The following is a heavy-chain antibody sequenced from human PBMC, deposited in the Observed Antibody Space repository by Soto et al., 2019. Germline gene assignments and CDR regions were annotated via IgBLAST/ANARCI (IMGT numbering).Heavy chain of an antibody. J-gene: IGHJ5*02. Sequence: SETLSLTCTVSGGSISSYYWSWIRQPPGKGLEWIGYIYYSGSTNYNPSLKSRVTISVDTSKNQFSLKLNSVTAADTAVYYCARVFSDSSSFFDPWGQGTLVTVSS. CDR1: GGSISSYY. D-gene: IGHD6-13*01. CDR2: IYYSGST. CDR3: ARVFSDSSSFFDP. V-gene: IGHV4-59*12.